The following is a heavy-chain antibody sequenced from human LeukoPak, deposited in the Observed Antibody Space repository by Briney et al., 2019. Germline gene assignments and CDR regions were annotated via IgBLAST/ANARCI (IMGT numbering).Heavy chain of an antibody. CDR1: GFTFSSYA. CDR3: ARALMVRGVIIGSDY. V-gene: IGHV3-23*01. D-gene: IGHD3-10*01. J-gene: IGHJ4*02. Sequence: GSLRLSCAASGFTFSSYAMNWVRQAPGKGLEWVSTISNSGDRTYYADSVKGRFTISRDNSKNTLYLQMNSLRAEDTAVYYCARALMVRGVIIGSDYWGQGTLVTVSS. CDR2: ISNSGDRT.